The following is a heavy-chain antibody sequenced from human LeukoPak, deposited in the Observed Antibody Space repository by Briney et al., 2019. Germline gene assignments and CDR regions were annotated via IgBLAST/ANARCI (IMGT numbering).Heavy chain of an antibody. CDR2: ISYDGSNK. CDR3: VRDRCSSCHYFDC. D-gene: IGHD2-2*01. J-gene: IGHJ4*02. V-gene: IGHV3-30-3*01. Sequence: PGGSLRLSCAASGFTFSSYAMHGVRQAPGKGLEGVAVISYDGSNKYYADSVKGRFTISRDTSKNTLYLHMNSLRADDTAMYYCVRDRCSSCHYFDCWGQGTLVTVSS. CDR1: GFTFSSYA.